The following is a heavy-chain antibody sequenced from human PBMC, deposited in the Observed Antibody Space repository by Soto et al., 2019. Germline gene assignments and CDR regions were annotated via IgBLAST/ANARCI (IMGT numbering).Heavy chain of an antibody. J-gene: IGHJ3*02. D-gene: IGHD3-10*02. CDR1: GGSMSENDYY. V-gene: IGHV4-30-4*01. Sequence: QVQLQEAGPGLVRPSQTLSLTCTVAGGSMSENDYYWSWLRQSPGQGLQWIGYIYDTWTTSYSPSLKSRVTMSADTSRNQFSLKLTSVTAADTALYFCARGIVRGGFYIWGQGTLVTVSS. CDR3: ARGIVRGGFYI. CDR2: IYDTWTT.